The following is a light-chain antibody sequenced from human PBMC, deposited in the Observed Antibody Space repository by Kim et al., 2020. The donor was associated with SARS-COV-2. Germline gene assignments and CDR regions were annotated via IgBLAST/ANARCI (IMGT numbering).Light chain of an antibody. Sequence: YELTQPPSVSVAPGKTARITCGGNNIGSKSVHWYQKKPGQAPVLVVYDDNDRPSGIPERFSGSNSGNTATLTISRVEAGDEADYYCQVWDGSSDNVLFG. CDR2: DDN. CDR3: QVWDGSSDNVL. V-gene: IGLV3-21*03. CDR1: NIGSKS. J-gene: IGLJ2*01.